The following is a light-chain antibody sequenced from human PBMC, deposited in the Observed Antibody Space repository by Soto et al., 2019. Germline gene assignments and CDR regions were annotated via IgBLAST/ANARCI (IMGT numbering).Light chain of an antibody. Sequence: QSVLPQPPSASGSLGQSVTISCTGTSSDAAGYNFVSWFQQRPGEAPKLLIYEVSNRPSGVPDRFSGSKSGNTASLTVSGLQADDEADYYCCSFAGSGYVFGSGTKLTVL. J-gene: IGLJ1*01. CDR2: EVS. CDR3: CSFAGSGYV. V-gene: IGLV2-8*01. CDR1: SSDAAGYNF.